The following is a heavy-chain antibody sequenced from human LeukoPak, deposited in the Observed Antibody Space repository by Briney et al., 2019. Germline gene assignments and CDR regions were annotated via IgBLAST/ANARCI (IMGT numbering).Heavy chain of an antibody. Sequence: SETLSLTCTVSGGSISSGDYYWSWIRQPPGKGLEWIGYIYYSGSTYYNPSLKSRVTISVDTSKNQFSLKLSSVTAADTAAYYCAGSYCGGDCYLYYYYYGMDVWGQGTTVTVSS. V-gene: IGHV4-30-4*01. J-gene: IGHJ6*02. CDR2: IYYSGST. CDR3: AGSYCGGDCYLYYYYYGMDV. CDR1: GGSISSGDYY. D-gene: IGHD2-21*02.